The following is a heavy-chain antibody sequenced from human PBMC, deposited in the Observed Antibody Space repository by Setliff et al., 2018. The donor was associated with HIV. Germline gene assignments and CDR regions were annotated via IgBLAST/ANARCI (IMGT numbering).Heavy chain of an antibody. CDR1: GGSFTNYY. Sequence: SETLSLTCAVYGGSFTNYYWTWVRQSPGKGLEWIGEVIHSGKTNYNPSLRSRVTISVDTSKNQFSLKLTSVTAADTAAYYCARWHYSGHYFDSWGQRTLVTVSS. J-gene: IGHJ4*02. D-gene: IGHD6-19*01. V-gene: IGHV4-34*12. CDR2: VIHSGKT. CDR3: ARWHYSGHYFDS.